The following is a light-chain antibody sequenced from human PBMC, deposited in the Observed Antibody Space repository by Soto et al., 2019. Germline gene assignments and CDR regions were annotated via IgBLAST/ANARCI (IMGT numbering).Light chain of an antibody. CDR3: QVWDSSSDPLV. J-gene: IGLJ2*01. CDR1: NIGSKS. CDR2: YDS. V-gene: IGLV3-21*04. Sequence: SYDLTQPPSVSLAPGKTARITCGGNNIGSKSVHWYQQKPGQAPVLVIYYDSDRPSGIPERFSGSNSGNTATLTISRVEAGDEADYYCQVWDSSSDPLVFGGGTKLTV.